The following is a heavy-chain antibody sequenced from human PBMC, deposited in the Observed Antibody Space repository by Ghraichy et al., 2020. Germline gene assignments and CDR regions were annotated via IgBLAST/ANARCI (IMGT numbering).Heavy chain of an antibody. CDR3: ARGPELTEGTDY. V-gene: IGHV4-34*01. Sequence: SETLSLTCAVYGGSFSGYYWSWIRQPPGKGLEWIGEINHSGSTNYNPSLKSRVTISVDTSKNQFSLKLSSVTAADTAVYYCARGPELTEGTDYWGQGTLVTVSS. CDR1: GGSFSGYY. CDR2: INHSGST. J-gene: IGHJ4*02. D-gene: IGHD4/OR15-4a*01.